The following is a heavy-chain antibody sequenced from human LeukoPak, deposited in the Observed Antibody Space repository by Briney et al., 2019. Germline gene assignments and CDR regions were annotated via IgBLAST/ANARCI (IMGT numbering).Heavy chain of an antibody. CDR1: GFNFAGSG. J-gene: IGHJ4*02. CDR3: ARDADLRGITMVRGVPDYFDY. Sequence: GGSLRLSCVTSGFNFAGSGFHWVRQAPGKGLEWVAFIRYDGSNKYYADSVKGRFTISRDNAKNSLYLQMNSLRAEDTAVYYCARDADLRGITMVRGVPDYFDYWGQGTLVTVSS. CDR2: IRYDGSNK. V-gene: IGHV3-30*02. D-gene: IGHD3-10*01.